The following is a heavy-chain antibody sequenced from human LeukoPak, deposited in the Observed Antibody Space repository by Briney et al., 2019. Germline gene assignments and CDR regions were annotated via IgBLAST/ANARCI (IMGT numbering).Heavy chain of an antibody. CDR2: IYYSGST. Sequence: SETLSLTCTVSGGSISSGDYYWSWIRQPPGKGLGWIGYIYYSGSTYYKPSLKSRLTISVDTSKNQSSLQLSSVTAADTAVYYCARVPLPAAIFDWFDPWGQGTLVTVSS. CDR3: ARVPLPAAIFDWFDP. CDR1: GGSISSGDYY. J-gene: IGHJ5*02. D-gene: IGHD2-2*01. V-gene: IGHV4-30-4*08.